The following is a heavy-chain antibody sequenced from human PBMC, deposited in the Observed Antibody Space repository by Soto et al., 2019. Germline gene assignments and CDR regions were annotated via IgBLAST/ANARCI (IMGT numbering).Heavy chain of an antibody. D-gene: IGHD6-25*01. Sequence: PSETLSLTCSASGGSITNSSHFWGWVRQPPGKGLEWIGTIYVTGTTYYTTSLKSRLTMSTDTSKNEVSLRLHSVTASDTAVYYCAGQTFTIAAASYGRSNWFDPWGPGTLVTASS. CDR1: GGSITNSSHF. CDR2: IYVTGTT. CDR3: AGQTFTIAAASYGRSNWFDP. V-gene: IGHV4-39*01. J-gene: IGHJ5*02.